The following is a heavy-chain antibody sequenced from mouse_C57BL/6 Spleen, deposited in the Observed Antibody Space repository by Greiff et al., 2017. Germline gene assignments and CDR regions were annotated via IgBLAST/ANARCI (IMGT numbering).Heavy chain of an antibody. J-gene: IGHJ3*01. CDR3: ARNWDSGTWFAY. D-gene: IGHD4-1*01. Sequence: VQLQQSGAELARPGASVKLSCKASGYTFTSYGISWVKQRTGQGLEWIGEIYPRSGNTYYNEKFKGKATLTADKSSSAAYMELRSLTSEDSAVYFCARNWDSGTWFAYWGQGTLVTGAA. CDR1: GYTFTSYG. CDR2: IYPRSGNT. V-gene: IGHV1-81*01.